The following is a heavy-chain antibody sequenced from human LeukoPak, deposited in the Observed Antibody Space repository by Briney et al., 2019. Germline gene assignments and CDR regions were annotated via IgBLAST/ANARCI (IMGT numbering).Heavy chain of an antibody. CDR1: GFTFSSEW. D-gene: IGHD3-16*01. Sequence: GGSLRLSCAASGFTFSSEWMHWVRQAPGKGLVWVSRINSDGSSTTYADSVKGRFTISRDNAKNTLYLQMNSLRAGDTAVYYCAREGAAMDVWGQGTTVTVSS. CDR3: AREGAAMDV. V-gene: IGHV3-74*01. CDR2: INSDGSST. J-gene: IGHJ6*02.